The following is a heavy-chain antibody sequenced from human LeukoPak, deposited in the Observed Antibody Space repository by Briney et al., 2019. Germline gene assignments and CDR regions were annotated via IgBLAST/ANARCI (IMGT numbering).Heavy chain of an antibody. CDR2: IVVGSGNT. Sequence: SVKVSCKASGFTFTSSAMQWVRQARGQRLEWIGWIVVGSGNTNYAQKFQERVTITRDMSTSTAYMELSSLRSEDTAVYYCAAVIIPYYYGSGSSPYYYMDVWGKGTTVTVSS. D-gene: IGHD3-10*01. J-gene: IGHJ6*03. CDR3: AAVIIPYYYGSGSSPYYYMDV. CDR1: GFTFTSSA. V-gene: IGHV1-58*02.